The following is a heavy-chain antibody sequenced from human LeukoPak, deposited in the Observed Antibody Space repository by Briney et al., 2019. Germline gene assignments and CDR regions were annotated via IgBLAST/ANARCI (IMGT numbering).Heavy chain of an antibody. J-gene: IGHJ4*02. CDR1: GFAFSAYE. CDR2: SSGSDTTI. V-gene: IGHV3-48*03. CDR3: TTLGYHLDS. Sequence: GGSLTLSCAATGFAFSAYEMNWVRQAPGKGLEWVAYSSGSDTTIYYADSVKGRFVISRDNARSSLYLQMNSLRAEDTALYYCTTLGYHLDSWGQGTLVTVSS. D-gene: IGHD3-22*01.